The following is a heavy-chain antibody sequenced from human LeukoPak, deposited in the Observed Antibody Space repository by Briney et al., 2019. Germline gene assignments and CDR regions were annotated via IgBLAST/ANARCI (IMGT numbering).Heavy chain of an antibody. V-gene: IGHV1-69*04. CDR3: ARGGYPTYYYYYGMDV. D-gene: IGHD5-12*01. CDR1: GGTFSIYA. Sequence: GASVTVSFKASGGTFSIYAISWVRQAPGQGLEWMGRIIPILGIANYAQKFQGRVTITADKSTSTAYMELSSLRSEDTAVYYCARGGYPTYYYYYGMDVWGQGTTVTVSS. CDR2: IIPILGIA. J-gene: IGHJ6*02.